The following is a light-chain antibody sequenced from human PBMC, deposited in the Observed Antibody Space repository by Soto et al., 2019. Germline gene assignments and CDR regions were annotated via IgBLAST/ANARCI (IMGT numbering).Light chain of an antibody. Sequence: DIQMTQSPSTLSASVGDRVTITCRASQSISSWLAWYQQKPGKAPKLLIYKASSLESGVPSRFSGSGSGTEFSLTISRLQPDDFATYYYQQYNSYPMYTFGQGTKLEIK. J-gene: IGKJ2*01. CDR2: KAS. CDR1: QSISSW. CDR3: QQYNSYPMYT. V-gene: IGKV1-5*03.